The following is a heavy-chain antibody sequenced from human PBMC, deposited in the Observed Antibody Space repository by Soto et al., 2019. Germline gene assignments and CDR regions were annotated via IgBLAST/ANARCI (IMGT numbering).Heavy chain of an antibody. J-gene: IGHJ4*02. D-gene: IGHD3-16*01. V-gene: IGHV3-23*01. CDR3: AKKSGSYAYSED. CDR1: GFTFSSHA. Sequence: EVQLLESGGALVQPGGSLRLSCAASGFTFSSHAMRWVRQAPGKGLEWVSSVSARGDRAYYADSVKGRFTISRDNAKNTVSLQMSSLIPEDTALNYCAKKSGSYAYSEDWGQGALVTVSS. CDR2: VSARGDRA.